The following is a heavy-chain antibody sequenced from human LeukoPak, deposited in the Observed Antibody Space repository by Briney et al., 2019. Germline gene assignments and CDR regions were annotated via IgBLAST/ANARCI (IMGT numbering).Heavy chain of an antibody. V-gene: IGHV1-18*01. CDR3: ARDTVLNWFDP. CDR1: GYTFTSYG. J-gene: IGHJ5*02. D-gene: IGHD4-11*01. CDR2: ISAYNGST. Sequence: ASVKVSCKASGYTFTSYGISWVRQAPGQGLEWMGWISAYNGSTNYAQKLQGRVTMTTDTSTSTAYMELRSLRSDGTAVYYCARDTVLNWFDPWGQGTLVTVSS.